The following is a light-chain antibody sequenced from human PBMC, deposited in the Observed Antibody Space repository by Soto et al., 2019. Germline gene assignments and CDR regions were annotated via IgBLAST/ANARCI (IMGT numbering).Light chain of an antibody. Sequence: EIVMTQSPATLSVSPGERATLSCRASQSVSSNLAWYQQKPSQAPRLLIYGASTRPTGIPARFSGSGSGTEFTLTISSLQSEDFAVYYCQQYNNWPPYTFGQGTKLEIK. CDR3: QQYNNWPPYT. CDR1: QSVSSN. V-gene: IGKV3-15*01. J-gene: IGKJ2*01. CDR2: GAS.